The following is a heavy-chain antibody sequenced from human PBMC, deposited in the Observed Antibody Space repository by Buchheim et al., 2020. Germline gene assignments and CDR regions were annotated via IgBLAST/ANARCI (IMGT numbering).Heavy chain of an antibody. CDR3: AREGVNCSGGSCYYRY. J-gene: IGHJ4*02. CDR2: ISYDGSNK. D-gene: IGHD2-15*01. CDR1: GFTFSSYA. V-gene: IGHV3-30-3*01. Sequence: QVQLVESGGGVVQPGRSLRLSCAASGFTFSSYAMHWVRQATGKGLEWVAVISYDGSNKYYADSVKGRFTISRDNSKNTLYLQMNSLRAEDTAVYYCAREGVNCSGGSCYYRYWGQGTL.